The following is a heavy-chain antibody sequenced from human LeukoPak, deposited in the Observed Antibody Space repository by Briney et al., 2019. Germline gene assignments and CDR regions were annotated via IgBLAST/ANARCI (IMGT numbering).Heavy chain of an antibody. CDR1: GFTFSSYA. CDR3: ANRRSYNPYYYYGMDV. D-gene: IGHD3-10*01. CDR2: ISGSGGST. V-gene: IGHV3-23*01. Sequence: GGSLRLSCAASGFTFSSYAMSWVRQAPGKGLEWVSAISGSGGSTYYADSVKGRFTISRDDSKNTLYLQMNSLRAEDTAVYYCANRRSYNPYYYYGMDVWGKGTTVTVSS. J-gene: IGHJ6*04.